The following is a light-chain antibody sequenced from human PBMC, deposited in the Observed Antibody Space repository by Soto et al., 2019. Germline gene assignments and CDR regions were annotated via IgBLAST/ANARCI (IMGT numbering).Light chain of an antibody. J-gene: IGLJ1*01. CDR3: YSYTPSSTFV. CDR1: STDVASYNF. V-gene: IGLV2-23*01. CDR2: EGT. Sequence: QSALTQPASVSGSPGQSITISCTGTSTDVASYNFVSWYQQHPGKAPRLVIFEGTKRPSGVSNRFSGSKSGNPASLTISGLQTEDGADYFCYSYTPSSTFVFGTGTKVTVL.